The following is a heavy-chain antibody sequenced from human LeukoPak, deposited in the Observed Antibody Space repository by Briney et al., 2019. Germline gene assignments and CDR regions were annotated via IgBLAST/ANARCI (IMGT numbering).Heavy chain of an antibody. V-gene: IGHV1-46*01. J-gene: IGHJ4*02. Sequence: ASVKVSCKTSGYTFTSYYMHWVRQAPGQGLEWMGMINPSGVSTSFPQKLQGRVTMTTDTSTSTAYMELRSLRSDDTAVYYCARLYDYGDYWGQGTLVTVSS. D-gene: IGHD4-17*01. CDR3: ARLYDYGDY. CDR1: GYTFTSYY. CDR2: INPSGVST.